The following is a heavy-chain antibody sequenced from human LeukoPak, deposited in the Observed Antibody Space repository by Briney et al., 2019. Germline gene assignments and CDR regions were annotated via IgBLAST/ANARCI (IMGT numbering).Heavy chain of an antibody. Sequence: GASVKVSCKASGYTFTTYAINWVRQAPGQELEWMGWINTNTGNPTYAQGFTGRFVFSLDTSVSAAYLQISSLKAEDTAVYYCAREYGGPFDYWGQGTLVTVSS. J-gene: IGHJ4*02. D-gene: IGHD4-23*01. CDR1: GYTFTTYA. V-gene: IGHV7-4-1*02. CDR2: INTNTGNP. CDR3: AREYGGPFDY.